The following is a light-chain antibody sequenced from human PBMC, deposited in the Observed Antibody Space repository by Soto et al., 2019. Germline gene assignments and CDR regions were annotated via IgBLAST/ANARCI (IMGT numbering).Light chain of an antibody. CDR3: CSYARSSTYV. CDR2: EVS. CDR1: SSDIGSYNY. V-gene: IGLV2-23*02. J-gene: IGLJ1*01. Sequence: QSVLTQPASVSGSPGQSIAISCTGTSSDIGSYNYVSWYQQHPGKAPKLIIHEVSNRPSGISDHFSGSKSGNTASLTISGLQAEDEADYYCCSYARSSTYVFGTGTKVTVL.